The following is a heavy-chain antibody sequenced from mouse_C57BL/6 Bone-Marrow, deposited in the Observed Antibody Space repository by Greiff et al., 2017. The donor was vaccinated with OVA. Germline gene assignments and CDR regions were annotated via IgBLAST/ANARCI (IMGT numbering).Heavy chain of an antibody. J-gene: IGHJ1*03. CDR2: IDPSDSYT. D-gene: IGHD1-1*01. CDR1: GYTFTSYW. CDR3: ARWALYGSSPYWYFDV. V-gene: IGHV1-59*01. Sequence: QVHVKQPGAELVRPGTSVKLSCKASGYTFTSYWMHWVKQRPGQGLEWIGVIDPSDSYTNYNQKFKGKATLTVDTSSSTAYMQLSSLTSEDSAVYYCARWALYGSSPYWYFDVWGTGTTVTVSS.